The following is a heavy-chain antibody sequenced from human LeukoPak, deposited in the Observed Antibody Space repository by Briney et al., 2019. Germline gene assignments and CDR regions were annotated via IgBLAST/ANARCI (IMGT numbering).Heavy chain of an antibody. CDR1: GLRFSDYY. CDR3: ARVGSTMTSFNGWFDL. V-gene: IGHV3-11*01. Sequence: GGSLRLSCAASGLRFSDYYVSWIRQAPGKGLQWVSYISSGGDIMHYADSVKGRFTSSRDNAKNSLYLQMNSLRAEDTAVYYCARVGSTMTSFNGWFDLWGQGSLVTVSS. J-gene: IGHJ5*02. CDR2: ISSGGDIM. D-gene: IGHD5/OR15-5a*01.